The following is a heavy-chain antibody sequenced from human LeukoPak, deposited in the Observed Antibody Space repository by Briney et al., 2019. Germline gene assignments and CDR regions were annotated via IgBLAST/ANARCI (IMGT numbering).Heavy chain of an antibody. D-gene: IGHD3-22*01. CDR2: ISGSGGST. CDR1: GFTFSSYA. CDR3: AKDQRERSYYDSSVYSYYFDY. Sequence: GGSLRLSCAASGFTFSSYAMSWVRQAPGKGLEWVSAISGSGGSTYYADSVKGRLTISRDNSKNTLYLQMNSLRAEDTAVYYCAKDQRERSYYDSSVYSYYFDYGGQEPLVTVS. V-gene: IGHV3-23*01. J-gene: IGHJ4*02.